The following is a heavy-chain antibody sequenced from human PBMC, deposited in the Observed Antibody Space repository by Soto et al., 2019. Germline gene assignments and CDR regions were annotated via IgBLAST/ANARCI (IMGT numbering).Heavy chain of an antibody. CDR1: QFTFSDYG. D-gene: IGHD3-22*01. J-gene: IGHJ4*02. V-gene: IGHV3-33*01. Sequence: QVQLVESGGGVVQPGRSLRLSCVVSQFTFSDYGMHWIRQAPDQGLEWLGTIWYDGSKKIYGDSVRGRFTILRDNSKNTLYLQMNSLRVEDTAVYYCVRDTYDTSADYWGRGSLVIVSP. CDR3: VRDTYDTSADY. CDR2: IWYDGSKK.